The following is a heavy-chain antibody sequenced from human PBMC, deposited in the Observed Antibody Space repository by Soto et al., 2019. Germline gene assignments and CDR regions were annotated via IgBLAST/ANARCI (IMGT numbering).Heavy chain of an antibody. J-gene: IGHJ5*02. CDR3: AKEGVIAAPPPYNWFDP. Sequence: VASVTVSCKSSGYSFTGYYLHWVRQAPGQGLEWMGWINPKNGVTKYGQKFQGRLTMTRDTSTSTAYMEHSRLQSDATAVYYSAKEGVIAAPPPYNWFDPWGQGVLVTVSS. CDR2: INPKNGVT. CDR1: GYSFTGYY. V-gene: IGHV1-2*02. D-gene: IGHD2-21*01.